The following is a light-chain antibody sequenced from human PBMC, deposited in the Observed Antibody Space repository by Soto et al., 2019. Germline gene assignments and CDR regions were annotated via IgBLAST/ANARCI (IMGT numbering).Light chain of an antibody. Sequence: DIPMTQSPSTLSASVGDRVTITCRASQSISSRLAWYQQKPGKAPKLLIYKASSLDSGVPSRFSGSGSGTEFTLTISSLQPDDFATYYCQQYNSYPWTFGEGTKVEIK. CDR1: QSISSR. CDR3: QQYNSYPWT. J-gene: IGKJ1*01. CDR2: KAS. V-gene: IGKV1-5*03.